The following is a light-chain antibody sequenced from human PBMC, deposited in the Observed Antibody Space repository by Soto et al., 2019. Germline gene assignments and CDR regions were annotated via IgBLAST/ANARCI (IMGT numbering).Light chain of an antibody. J-gene: IGLJ3*02. V-gene: IGLV4-69*01. CDR3: HTWGTGEV. CDR2: LNSDGSH. CDR1: SGHSRYA. Sequence: QLVLTQSPSASASLGASVKLTCTLSSGHSRYAIAWHQQQPEKGPRFLMKLNSDGSHTKGDGIPDRFSGSSSGAERYLTISSLQSEDEADYYCHTWGTGEVFGGGTQLTVL.